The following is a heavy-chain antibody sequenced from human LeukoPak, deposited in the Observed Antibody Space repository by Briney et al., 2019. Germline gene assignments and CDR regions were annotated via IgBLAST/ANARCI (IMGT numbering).Heavy chain of an antibody. Sequence: SETLSLTCAVYGGSFSGYYWSWIRQPPGRGLEWIGEINHSGSTNYNPSLKSRVTISVDTSKNQFSLKLSSVTAADTAVYYCARIVTTPDYWGQGTLVTVSS. CDR2: INHSGST. CDR1: GGSFSGYY. V-gene: IGHV4-34*01. CDR3: ARIVTTPDY. J-gene: IGHJ4*02. D-gene: IGHD5-12*01.